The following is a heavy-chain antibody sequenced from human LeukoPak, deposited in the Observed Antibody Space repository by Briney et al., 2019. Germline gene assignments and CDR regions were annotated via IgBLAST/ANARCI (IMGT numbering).Heavy chain of an antibody. CDR2: IYYGGST. Sequence: NPSETLSLTCTVSGGSISSTSYYWGWIRQPPGKGLEWIGSIYYGGSTYYNPSLKSRVTISVDTSKNQFSLKLSSVTAADTAVYYCARRRGGDGYNSVYFDYWGQGTLVTVSS. CDR3: ARRRGGDGYNSVYFDY. CDR1: GGSISSTSYY. V-gene: IGHV4-39*07. D-gene: IGHD5-24*01. J-gene: IGHJ4*02.